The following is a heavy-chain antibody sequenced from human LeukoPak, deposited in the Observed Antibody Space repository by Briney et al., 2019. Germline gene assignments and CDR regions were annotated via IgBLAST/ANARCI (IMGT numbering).Heavy chain of an antibody. CDR3: ANEPIPYCSSTSCYSGNAFDI. J-gene: IGHJ3*02. CDR2: IYSGGST. V-gene: IGHV3-53*05. D-gene: IGHD2-2*01. CDR1: GFTVSSNY. Sequence: GGSLRLSCAASGFTVSSNYMSWVRQAPGKGLEWVSVIYSGGSTYYADSVKGRFTISRDNSKNTLYLQMNSLRAEDTAVYYCANEPIPYCSSTSCYSGNAFDIWGQGTMVTVSS.